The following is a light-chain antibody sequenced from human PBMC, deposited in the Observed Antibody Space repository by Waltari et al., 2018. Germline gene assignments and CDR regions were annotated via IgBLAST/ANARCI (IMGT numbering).Light chain of an antibody. Sequence: QSALTQPASVSGSPGQSITISCTGTNSDVGGYDYVSWYQQHPGKAPTLIIYDVSNRPSGVSNRFSCSKSCNTASLTISGLQAEDEADYYCNSYTSSSTRVFGGGTKLTVL. CDR3: NSYTSSSTRV. V-gene: IGLV2-14*03. J-gene: IGLJ2*01. CDR2: DVS. CDR1: NSDVGGYDY.